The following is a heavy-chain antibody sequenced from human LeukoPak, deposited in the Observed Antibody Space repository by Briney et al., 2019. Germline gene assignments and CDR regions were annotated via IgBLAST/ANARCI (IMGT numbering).Heavy chain of an antibody. CDR1: GFTFSSYG. Sequence: PGRSLRLSCAASGFTFSSYGMHWVRQAPGKGLEWVAVISYDGSNKYYADSVKGRFTISRDNSKNTLYLQMNSLRAEDTAVYYCAKDRRIAAAWYYYGMDVWGQGTTVTVSS. V-gene: IGHV3-30*18. CDR2: ISYDGSNK. D-gene: IGHD6-13*01. J-gene: IGHJ6*02. CDR3: AKDRRIAAAWYYYGMDV.